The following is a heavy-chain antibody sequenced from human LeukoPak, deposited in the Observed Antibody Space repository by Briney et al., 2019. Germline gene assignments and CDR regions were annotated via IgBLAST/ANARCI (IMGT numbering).Heavy chain of an antibody. D-gene: IGHD5-24*01. CDR3: VRDKDGYNF. V-gene: IGHV3-74*01. CDR2: IDTDGKST. Sequence: GGSLRLSCAASGFTFNTYFMHWVRQAQGKGLVWVSRIDTDGKSTTYADSVKGRFTISRDNAKNTLYLQMNNLRAEDTAVYYCVRDKDGYNFWGQGTLVSVSS. CDR1: GFTFNTYF. J-gene: IGHJ4*02.